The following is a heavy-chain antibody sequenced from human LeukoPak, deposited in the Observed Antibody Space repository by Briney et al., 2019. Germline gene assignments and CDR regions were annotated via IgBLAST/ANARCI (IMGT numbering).Heavy chain of an antibody. J-gene: IGHJ6*02. CDR3: AGYTAYDFWSGSLPYGMDV. CDR1: GGSFSGYY. Sequence: SETLSLTCAVYGGSFSGYYWSWIRQPPGKGLEWIGEINHSGSTNYNPSLKSRVTISVDTSKNQFSLKLSSVTAADTAVYYCAGYTAYDFWSGSLPYGMDVWGQGTTVTVSS. D-gene: IGHD3-3*01. V-gene: IGHV4-34*01. CDR2: INHSGST.